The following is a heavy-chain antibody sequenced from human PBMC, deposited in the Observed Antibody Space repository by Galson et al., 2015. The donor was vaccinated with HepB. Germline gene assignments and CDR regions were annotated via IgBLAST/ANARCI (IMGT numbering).Heavy chain of an antibody. V-gene: IGHV3-30-3*01. CDR2: ISFDGSNK. Sequence: SLRLSCAASGFTFSSYAMHWVRQAPGKGLEWVAVISFDGSNKYYADSVKGRFTISRDNSKNTLYLRMNSLRAEDAAVYYCARPRDEDTAMVSDAFDIWGQGTMVTVSS. D-gene: IGHD5-18*01. CDR3: ARPRDEDTAMVSDAFDI. CDR1: GFTFSSYA. J-gene: IGHJ3*02.